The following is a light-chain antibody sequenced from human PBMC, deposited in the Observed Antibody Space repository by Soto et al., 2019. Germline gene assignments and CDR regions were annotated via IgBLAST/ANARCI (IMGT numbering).Light chain of an antibody. CDR1: QSISTY. CDR2: DAS. Sequence: EILLTQSPATQYLYPGVTASLSCRASQSISTYLAWYQHKPGQAPKLLIYDASNRATGVPSRFSGSGSGTDFTLTISSLEPEDFAVYYCQQRSNWPRAFGQGTKVDIK. J-gene: IGKJ1*01. CDR3: QQRSNWPRA. V-gene: IGKV3-11*01.